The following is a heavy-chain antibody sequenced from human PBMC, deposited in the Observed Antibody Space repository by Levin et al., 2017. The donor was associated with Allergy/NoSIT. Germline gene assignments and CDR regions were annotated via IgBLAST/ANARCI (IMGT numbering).Heavy chain of an antibody. V-gene: IGHV3-49*03. D-gene: IGHD6-13*01. CDR3: TRDWEQQLVHGYNWFDP. Sequence: GESLKISCTASGFTFGDYAMSWFRQAPGKGLEWVGFIRSKAYGGTTEYAASVKGRFTISRDDSKSIAYLQMNSLKTEDTAVYYCTRDWEQQLVHGYNWFDPWGQGTLVTVSS. CDR2: IRSKAYGGTT. J-gene: IGHJ5*02. CDR1: GFTFGDYA.